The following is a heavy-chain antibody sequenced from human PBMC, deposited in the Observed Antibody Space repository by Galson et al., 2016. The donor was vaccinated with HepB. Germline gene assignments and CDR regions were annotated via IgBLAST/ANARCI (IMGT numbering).Heavy chain of an antibody. CDR1: GFIFSSYA. D-gene: IGHD3-10*01. CDR3: ARGLYGSGSHYYYYGMEF. V-gene: IGHV3-23*01. CDR2: ISGSGGST. J-gene: IGHJ6*02. Sequence: SLRLSCAAPGFIFSSYAMSWVRQAPGKGLEWVSGISGSGGSTYSADSVRGRFTISRDNAKNSLYLQMNSLGAEDTAVYYCARGLYGSGSHYYYYGMEFWGQGTTVTVSS.